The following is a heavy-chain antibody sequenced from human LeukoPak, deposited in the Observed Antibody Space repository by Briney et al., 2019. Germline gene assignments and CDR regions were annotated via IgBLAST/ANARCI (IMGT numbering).Heavy chain of an antibody. V-gene: IGHV3-30-3*01. J-gene: IGHJ4*02. CDR1: GFTFTNYA. CDR3: ARGFVLGAAKNYFDY. Sequence: PGGSLRLSCAASGFTFTNYALHWVRQAPGKGLELVAVISYDGTNKYYADSVKGRFTIPRDNSKNTLSLQMNSLRAEDTALYYCARGFVLGAAKNYFDYWGQGAVVTVSS. CDR2: ISYDGTNK. D-gene: IGHD2-21*02.